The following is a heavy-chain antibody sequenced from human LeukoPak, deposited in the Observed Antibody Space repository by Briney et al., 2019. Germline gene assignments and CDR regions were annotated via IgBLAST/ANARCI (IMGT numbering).Heavy chain of an antibody. CDR3: SRGLWCCYY. Sequence: SLTYACKPPVYTNSSVGGRWLDLGARRILEWMGWISAYNGNTNYAQKLQGRVTMTTDTSTSAAYMELRSLRSDDTAVNYWSRGLWCCYYWGQGTLVTASS. CDR2: ISAYNGNT. CDR1: VYTNSSVG. V-gene: IGHV1-18*01. D-gene: IGHD2-21*01. J-gene: IGHJ4*02.